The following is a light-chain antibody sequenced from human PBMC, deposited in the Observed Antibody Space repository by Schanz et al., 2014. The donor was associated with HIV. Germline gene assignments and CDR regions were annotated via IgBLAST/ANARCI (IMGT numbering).Light chain of an antibody. J-gene: IGKJ3*01. CDR1: QTVTNNF. V-gene: IGKV3-20*01. Sequence: EIVLTQSPDTLSLSPGERATLSCRASQTVTNNFFAWYQQKPGQSPRLLIYGASSRATGVPDRFGGSGSGTDFTLTSTRLEPEDFAVYYCQQYGSSFGPGTKVEIK. CDR2: GAS. CDR3: QQYGSS.